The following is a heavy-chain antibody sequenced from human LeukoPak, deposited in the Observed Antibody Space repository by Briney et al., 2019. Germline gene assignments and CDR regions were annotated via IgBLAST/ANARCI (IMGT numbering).Heavy chain of an antibody. V-gene: IGHV3-23*01. Sequence: PGGSLRLSCAASGFTFSSYWMSWVRQAPGKGLEWVSAISGSGGSTYYADSVKGRFTISRDNSKNTLYLQMNSLRAEDTAVYYCAKGTLDIVVVPAALVDYWGQGTLVTVSS. D-gene: IGHD2-2*03. CDR2: ISGSGGST. CDR3: AKGTLDIVVVPAALVDY. J-gene: IGHJ4*02. CDR1: GFTFSSYW.